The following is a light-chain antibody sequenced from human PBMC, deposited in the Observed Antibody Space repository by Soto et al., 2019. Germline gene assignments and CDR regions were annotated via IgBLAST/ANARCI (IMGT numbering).Light chain of an antibody. Sequence: DIVMTQSPDSLAVSLGERATINCKSSQSVFYSSNNKNYLAWYQQKPGQPPKLLIYWASTRESGVPDRFSGSGSGTDFTLTISSLRAEDVAVYYCQKYYRPWTFVQGTKVEIK. CDR2: WAS. CDR1: QSVFYSSNNKNY. J-gene: IGKJ1*01. CDR3: QKYYRPWT. V-gene: IGKV4-1*01.